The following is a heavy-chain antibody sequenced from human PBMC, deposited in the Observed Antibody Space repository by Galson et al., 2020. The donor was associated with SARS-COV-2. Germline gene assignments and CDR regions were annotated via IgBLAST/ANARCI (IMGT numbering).Heavy chain of an antibody. V-gene: IGHV4-39*01. CDR3: TRHGGNVMVVAVNWFDP. Sequence: SETLSLTCTVSGGSISRSTYYWGCLRQPPGKELEWIGSIYDSGNTYYNPSLKSRVTISVDTSKNQFSLKLRSVTAADTAVYYCTRHGGNVMVVAVNWFDPWGQGTLVIFSS. CDR1: GGSISRSTYY. J-gene: IGHJ5*02. D-gene: IGHD2-15*01. CDR2: IYDSGNT.